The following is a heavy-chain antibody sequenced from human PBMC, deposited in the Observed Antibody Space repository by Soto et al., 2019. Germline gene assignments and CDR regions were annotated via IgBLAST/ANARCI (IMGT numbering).Heavy chain of an antibody. D-gene: IGHD6-6*01. Sequence: SVKVSCKASGYTFSDYFIHWVRQAPGQGLEWMGMINPNSGATKFPHSSRAGVSMTRDTSITTVFVELSRLTSADTAVYYCARGGYSSSSIRFDPWGQGTLVTVSS. CDR1: GYTFSDYF. CDR2: INPNSGAT. CDR3: ARGGYSSSSIRFDP. J-gene: IGHJ5*02. V-gene: IGHV1-2*02.